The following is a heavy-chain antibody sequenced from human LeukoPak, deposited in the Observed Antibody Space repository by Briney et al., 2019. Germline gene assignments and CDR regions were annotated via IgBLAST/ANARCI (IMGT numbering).Heavy chain of an antibody. CDR3: ARDPIVVVPAAGLNNYYYYYGMDV. Sequence: SETLSLTCTVSGYSISSSSYYWGWIRQPPGKGLEWIGSIYYSGSTYYNPSLKSRVTISVDTSKNQFSLKLSSVTAADTAVYYCARDPIVVVPAAGLNNYYYYYGMDVWGQGTTVTVSS. CDR2: IYYSGST. V-gene: IGHV4-39*07. J-gene: IGHJ6*02. CDR1: GYSISSSSYY. D-gene: IGHD2-2*01.